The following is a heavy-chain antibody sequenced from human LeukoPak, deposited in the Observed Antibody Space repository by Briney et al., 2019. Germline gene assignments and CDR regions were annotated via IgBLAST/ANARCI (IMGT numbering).Heavy chain of an antibody. D-gene: IGHD3-9*01. CDR1: GFTFSSYG. J-gene: IGHJ6*02. V-gene: IGHV3-30*18. Sequence: QPGGSLRLSCAASGFTFSSYGMHWVRQAPGKGLEWVAVISYDGSNKYYADSVKGRFTISRDNSKNTLYLQMNSLRAEDTAVYYCAKGWKYYDILTGYYNVYGMDVWGQGTTVTVSS. CDR3: AKGWKYYDILTGYYNVYGMDV. CDR2: ISYDGSNK.